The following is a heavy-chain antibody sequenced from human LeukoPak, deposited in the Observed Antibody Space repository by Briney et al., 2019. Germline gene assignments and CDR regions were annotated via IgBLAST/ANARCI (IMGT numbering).Heavy chain of an antibody. V-gene: IGHV3-23*01. CDR1: GFTFSSYA. J-gene: IGHJ5*02. CDR2: ISGSGGST. Sequence: GGSLRLSCAASGFTFSSYAMSWVRQAPGKGLEWVSAISGSGGSTYYADSVKGRFTISRDNSKNTLYLQMNSPRAEDTAVYYCAKDLRDGNSDNWFDPWGQGTLVTVSS. CDR3: AKDLRDGNSDNWFDP. D-gene: IGHD4-23*01.